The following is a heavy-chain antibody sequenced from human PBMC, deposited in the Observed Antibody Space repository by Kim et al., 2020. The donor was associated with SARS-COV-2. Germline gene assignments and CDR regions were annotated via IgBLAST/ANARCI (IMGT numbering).Heavy chain of an antibody. J-gene: IGHJ3*02. Sequence: GGSLRLSCAASGFTFSSYGMHWVRQAPGKGLEWVAVIWYDGSNKYYADSVKGRFTISRDNSKNTLYLQMNSLRAEDTAVYYCAKENCGGDCYSWLFAFDIWGQGTMVTVSS. V-gene: IGHV3-33*06. D-gene: IGHD2-21*02. CDR3: AKENCGGDCYSWLFAFDI. CDR1: GFTFSSYG. CDR2: IWYDGSNK.